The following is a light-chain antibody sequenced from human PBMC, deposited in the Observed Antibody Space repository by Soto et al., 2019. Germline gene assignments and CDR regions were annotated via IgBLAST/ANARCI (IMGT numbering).Light chain of an antibody. J-gene: IGKJ1*01. V-gene: IGKV3-20*01. CDR2: GAS. CDR3: QQYGNLLWT. CDR1: QSVSTNY. Sequence: IVLTQSPGTLSLSPGERATLSCRASQSVSTNYLAWYQQKPGQAPRLLIYGASIRATGVPDRFSGSGSGTDFTLTISRLESEDFAVYYCQQYGNLLWTFGQGTKVDIK.